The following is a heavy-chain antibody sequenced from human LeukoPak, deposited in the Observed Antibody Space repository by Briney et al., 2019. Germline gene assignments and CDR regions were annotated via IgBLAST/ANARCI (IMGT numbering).Heavy chain of an antibody. D-gene: IGHD3-3*01. V-gene: IGHV1-18*01. CDR2: ISAYNGNT. Sequence: ASVKVSCKASGYTFTSYGISWVRQAPGQGLEWMGWISAYNGNTNYAQKPQGRVTMTTDTSTSTAYMELRSLISDDTAVYYWARDGPDFWSGYPNPYYYYYMDVWGKGTTVTVSS. CDR3: ARDGPDFWSGYPNPYYYYYMDV. CDR1: GYTFTSYG. J-gene: IGHJ6*03.